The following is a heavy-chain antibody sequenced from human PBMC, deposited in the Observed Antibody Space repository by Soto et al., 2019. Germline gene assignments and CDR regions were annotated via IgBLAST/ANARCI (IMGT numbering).Heavy chain of an antibody. D-gene: IGHD5-12*01. CDR3: ARGISGYDDYFDT. Sequence: VQLVESGGGVVRPGGSLRLSCAASGFNFDDYGMSWVRQAPGKGLEWVSGINWNSNSRGYADSVKGRFTISRDNVQNSLYLEMNSLRAEDTAFYYCARGISGYDDYFDTWGQGTLVTVSS. CDR2: INWNSNSR. CDR1: GFNFDDYG. V-gene: IGHV3-20*04. J-gene: IGHJ4*02.